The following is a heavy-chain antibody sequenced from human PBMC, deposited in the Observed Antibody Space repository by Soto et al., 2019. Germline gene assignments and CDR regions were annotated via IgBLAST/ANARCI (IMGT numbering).Heavy chain of an antibody. V-gene: IGHV3-33*01. J-gene: IGHJ5*02. Sequence: QVQLVESGGGVVQPGRSLRLSCAVSGFTFSNYGMHWVRQDPGKGLEWVAVIWYDGRNKYYADSVKGRFTISRDNSKNKLFLQMNSLRGEDTAVYYCARDGEAYCSGGSCYEGWFDPWGQGTLVTVSS. D-gene: IGHD2-15*01. CDR3: ARDGEAYCSGGSCYEGWFDP. CDR1: GFTFSNYG. CDR2: IWYDGRNK.